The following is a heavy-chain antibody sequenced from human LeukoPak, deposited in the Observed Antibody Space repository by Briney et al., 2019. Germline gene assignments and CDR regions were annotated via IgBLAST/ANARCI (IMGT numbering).Heavy chain of an antibody. CDR1: GGSISSGGYY. V-gene: IGHV4-31*03. Sequence: PSETLSLTCTVSGGSISSGGYYWSWIRQHPGKGLEWIGYIYYSGSTYYNPSLKSRVTISVDTSKNQFSLKLSSVTAADTAVYYCAREGSAIFGVEYYYMDVWGKGTTVTVSS. D-gene: IGHD3-3*01. CDR3: AREGSAIFGVEYYYMDV. J-gene: IGHJ6*03. CDR2: IYYSGST.